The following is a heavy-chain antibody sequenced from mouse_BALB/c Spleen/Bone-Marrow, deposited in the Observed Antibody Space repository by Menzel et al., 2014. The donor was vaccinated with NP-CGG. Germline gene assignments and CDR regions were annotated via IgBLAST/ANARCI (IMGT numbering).Heavy chain of an antibody. CDR2: IDPAIINT. CDR1: GFNIKDTY. CDR3: ARYRYCGSSCAMDY. Sequence: PSGAELAKPAASVKLSCIASGFNIKDTYMIWVKQRPDQRLEWIGRIDPAIINTKYDPKFQGKATIAADTSSNTAYLQLSSLTSEDTAVYYGARYRYCGSSCAMDYWGQGTSVTVSS. J-gene: IGHJ4*01. V-gene: IGHV14-3*02. D-gene: IGHD1-1*01.